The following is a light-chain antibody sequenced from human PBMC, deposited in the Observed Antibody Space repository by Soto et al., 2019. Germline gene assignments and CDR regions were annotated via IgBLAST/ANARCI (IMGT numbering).Light chain of an antibody. V-gene: IGKV3-20*01. CDR2: GAS. Sequence: EIVLTQSRGTLSLSPGERATLSCRASQSVSSSFLAWYRQKPGQAPRLLIYGASSRATGIPDRFSGSGSGTDFTLTISRLEPEDFAVYYCQQYDSSPRTFGQGTKLEIK. CDR1: QSVSSSF. J-gene: IGKJ2*01. CDR3: QQYDSSPRT.